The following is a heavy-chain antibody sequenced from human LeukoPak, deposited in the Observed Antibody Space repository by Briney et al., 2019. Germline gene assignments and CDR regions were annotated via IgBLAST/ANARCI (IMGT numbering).Heavy chain of an antibody. CDR2: IRSKAYGGTT. V-gene: IGHV3-49*03. D-gene: IGHD3-22*01. J-gene: IGHJ4*02. CDR1: GFTFGGYA. CDR3: TTEYNFNYYDSSGYYY. Sequence: GGSLRLSCTASGFTFGGYAMSWFRQAPGKGLEWVGFIRSKAYGGTTEYAASVKGRFTISRDDSKSIAYLQMNSLKTEDTAVYYCTTEYNFNYYDSSGYYYWGQGTLVTVSS.